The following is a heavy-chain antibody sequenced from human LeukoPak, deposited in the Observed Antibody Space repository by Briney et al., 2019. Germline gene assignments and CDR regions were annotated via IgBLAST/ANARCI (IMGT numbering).Heavy chain of an antibody. J-gene: IGHJ6*02. V-gene: IGHV3-21*01. CDR2: ISSSSYI. D-gene: IGHD6-13*01. CDR3: ARDISSSWYQSFYYYGMDV. Sequence: GGSLRLSCAASGFTFSSYSMNWVRQAPGKGLEWVSSISSSSYIYYADSVKGRSTISRDNAKNSLYLQMNSLRAEDTAVYYCARDISSSWYQSFYYYGMDVWGQGTTVTVSS. CDR1: GFTFSSYS.